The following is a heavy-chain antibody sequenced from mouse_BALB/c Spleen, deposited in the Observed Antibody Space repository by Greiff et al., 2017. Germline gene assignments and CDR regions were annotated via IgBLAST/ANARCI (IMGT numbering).Heavy chain of an antibody. V-gene: IGHV3-8*02. CDR1: GDSITSGY. CDR3: ASNYYGSSWYFDY. CDR2: ISYSGST. J-gene: IGHJ2*01. Sequence: DVKLQESGPSLVKPSQTLSLTCSVTGDSITSGYWNWIRKFPGNKLEYMGYISYSGSTYYNPSLKSRISITRDTSKNQYYLQLNSVTTEDTATYYCASNYYGSSWYFDYWGQGTTLTVSS. D-gene: IGHD1-1*01.